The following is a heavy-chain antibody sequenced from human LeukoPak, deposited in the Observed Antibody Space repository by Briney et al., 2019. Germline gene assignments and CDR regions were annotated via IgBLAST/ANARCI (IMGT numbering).Heavy chain of an antibody. Sequence: GGSPRLSCAASGFTFSDYYMSWIRQAPAKGLEWVSYISSSGTTIYYADSVKGRFTISRDNAKNSLYLQMNSLRAEDTAVYYCARRRDSGSLQHFDYWGQGTLVTVSS. CDR2: ISSSGTTI. CDR3: ARRRDSGSLQHFDY. D-gene: IGHD1-26*01. V-gene: IGHV3-11*01. J-gene: IGHJ4*02. CDR1: GFTFSDYY.